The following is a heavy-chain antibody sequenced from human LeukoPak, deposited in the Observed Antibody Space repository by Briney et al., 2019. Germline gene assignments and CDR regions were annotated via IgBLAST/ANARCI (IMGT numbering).Heavy chain of an antibody. D-gene: IGHD3-10*01. J-gene: IGHJ3*02. CDR1: GFTFNSYN. Sequence: GGSLRLSCAASGFTFNSYNMNWVRQAPGKGLEWVSSISSGSSYMFYADSVKGRFTISRDNAKNSLYLQMNSLRAEDTAVYYCAGARGSHLDGAFDIWGQGTMVTVSS. CDR2: ISSGSSYM. V-gene: IGHV3-21*01. CDR3: AGARGSHLDGAFDI.